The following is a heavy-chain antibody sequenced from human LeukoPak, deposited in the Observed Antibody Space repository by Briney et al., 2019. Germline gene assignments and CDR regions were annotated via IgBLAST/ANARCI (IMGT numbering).Heavy chain of an antibody. Sequence: PGGSLRLSCAASGFTFSDTWMHWVRQAPGKGLEWVGNINQDGSEKNYVDSVKGRFTISRDNAKNSLYLQMNSLRTEDTAVYYCATDRAITSNVRFDYWGQGTLVTVSS. CDR2: INQDGSEK. CDR3: ATDRAITSNVRFDY. D-gene: IGHD3-10*01. V-gene: IGHV3-7*01. CDR1: GFTFSDTW. J-gene: IGHJ4*02.